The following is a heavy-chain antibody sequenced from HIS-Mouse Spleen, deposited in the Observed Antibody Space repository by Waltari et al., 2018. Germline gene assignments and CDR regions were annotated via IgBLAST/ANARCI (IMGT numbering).Heavy chain of an antibody. V-gene: IGHV4-4*07. CDR1: GGSISSYY. J-gene: IGHJ3*02. Sequence: QVQLQESGPGLVKPSETLSLTCTVPGGSISSYYRRWLRQPAGKVPGVIGRSKTSGSTHYNPSLKSRVTMSVDTSKNQFSLKLSSVTAADTAVYYCARDFHDFWSGYYGGDKKHDAFDIWGQGTMVTVSS. CDR2: SKTSGST. D-gene: IGHD3-3*01. CDR3: ARDFHDFWSGYYGGDKKHDAFDI.